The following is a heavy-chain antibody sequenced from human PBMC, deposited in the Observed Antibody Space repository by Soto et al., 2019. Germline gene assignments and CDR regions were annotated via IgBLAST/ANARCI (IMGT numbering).Heavy chain of an antibody. CDR3: ARESNYYGSGSYWGEGYYGMDV. J-gene: IGHJ6*02. Sequence: PGGSLRLSCAASGFTFSSYSMNWVRQAPGKGLEWVSSISSSSSYIYYADSVKGRFTISRDNAKNSLYLQMNSLGAEDTAVYYCARESNYYGSGSYWGEGYYGMDVWGQGTTVTVSS. CDR1: GFTFSSYS. CDR2: ISSSSSYI. V-gene: IGHV3-21*01. D-gene: IGHD3-10*01.